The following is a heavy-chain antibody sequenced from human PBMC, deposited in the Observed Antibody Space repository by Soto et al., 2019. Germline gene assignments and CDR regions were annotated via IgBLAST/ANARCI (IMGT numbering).Heavy chain of an antibody. CDR1: GYTFSNYY. D-gene: IGHD4-17*01. V-gene: IGHV1-46*01. CDR2: INPSGGGT. J-gene: IGHJ6*02. CDR3: ARGPKLTDFGDRGYYGMDV. Sequence: QVHLVQSGAEVKKPGASVTFPCKASGYTFSNYYMHWVRQAPGQGLEWVGIINPSGGGTTYAQKYQGRVTMTRNTSTSTVYMELNSLRSEDTAVYYCARGPKLTDFGDRGYYGMDVWGHATAVTVSS.